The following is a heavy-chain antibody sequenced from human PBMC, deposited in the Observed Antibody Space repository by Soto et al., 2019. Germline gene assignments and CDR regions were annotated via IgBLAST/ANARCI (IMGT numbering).Heavy chain of an antibody. CDR1: GGSISSSSYY. CDR2: IYYSGST. D-gene: IGHD4-4*01. V-gene: IGHV4-39*01. J-gene: IGHJ4*02. Sequence: PSETLSLTCTVSGGSISSSSYYWGWIRQPPGKGLEWIGSIYYSGSTYYNPSLKSRVTISVDTSKNQFSLKLSSVTAADTAVYYCARRMYSNYFTVFDYWGQGTLVTVSS. CDR3: ARRMYSNYFTVFDY.